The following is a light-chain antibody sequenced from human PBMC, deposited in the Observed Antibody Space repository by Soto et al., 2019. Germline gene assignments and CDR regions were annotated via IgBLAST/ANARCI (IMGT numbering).Light chain of an antibody. CDR1: SSDVGGYDH. Sequence: QPASVSGSPGQSIPIPCTGTSSDVGGYDHVSWYQQHPGKSPKLIIYDVTVRPSGISPRFSGSKSDNTASLAVSGLQPEDEADYYCSSYTNKDTLLFGGGTKLTVL. CDR2: DVT. CDR3: SSYTNKDTLL. V-gene: IGLV2-14*03. J-gene: IGLJ3*02.